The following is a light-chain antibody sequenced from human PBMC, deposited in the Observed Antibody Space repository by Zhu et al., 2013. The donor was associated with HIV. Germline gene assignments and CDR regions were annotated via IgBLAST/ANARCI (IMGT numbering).Light chain of an antibody. Sequence: EIVMTQSPATLSVSPGERATLSCRASQSVSSDLAWYQQKPGQAPRLLIYDASSRATDIPDRFSGSGSGTDFTLTISRLEPEDFAVYYCQQRSKWPPLTFGGGTKVEIK. J-gene: IGKJ4*01. CDR3: QQRSKWPPLT. V-gene: IGKV3D-20*02. CDR2: DAS. CDR1: QSVSSD.